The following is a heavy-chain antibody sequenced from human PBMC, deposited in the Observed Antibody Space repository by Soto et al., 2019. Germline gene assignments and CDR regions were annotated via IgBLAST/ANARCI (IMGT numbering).Heavy chain of an antibody. D-gene: IGHD2-21*02. CDR2: IIPILGIA. J-gene: IGHJ1*01. V-gene: IGHV1-69*02. CDR1: GGTFSSYT. Sequence: QVQLVQSGAEVKKPGSSVNVSCKASGGTFSSYTISWVRQAPGQGLEWMGRIIPILGIANYAQKFQGRVTITADKSTSTAYMELSSLRSEDTAVYYCARVEAYCGGDCYSSEYFQHWGQGTLVTVSS. CDR3: ARVEAYCGGDCYSSEYFQH.